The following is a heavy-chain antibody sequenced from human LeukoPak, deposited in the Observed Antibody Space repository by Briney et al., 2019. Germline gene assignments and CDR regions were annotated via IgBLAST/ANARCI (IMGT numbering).Heavy chain of an antibody. V-gene: IGHV3-9*01. CDR1: GFTFDDYA. Sequence: GGSLRLSCAASGFTFDDYAMHWVRQAPGKGLEWVSGISWNSGSIGYADSVKGRFTISRDNAKNSLYLQMNSLRAEDTALYYCASPGRELGLAFDIWGQGTMVTVSS. J-gene: IGHJ3*02. CDR2: ISWNSGSI. CDR3: ASPGRELGLAFDI. D-gene: IGHD7-27*01.